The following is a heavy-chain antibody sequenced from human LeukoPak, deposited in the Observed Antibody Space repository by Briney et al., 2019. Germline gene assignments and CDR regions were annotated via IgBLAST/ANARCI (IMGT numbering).Heavy chain of an antibody. J-gene: IGHJ4*02. V-gene: IGHV3-23*01. D-gene: IGHD2-2*01. CDR2: ISGSGGST. CDR3: AKSKRDCSSTSCYRLNDY. Sequence: PGGSLRLSCAASGFTFSSYGMSWVRQAPGKGLEWVSAISGSGGSTYYADSVKGRFTISRDNSKNTLYLQMNSLRAEDTAVYYCAKSKRDCSSTSCYRLNDYWGQGTLVTVSS. CDR1: GFTFSSYG.